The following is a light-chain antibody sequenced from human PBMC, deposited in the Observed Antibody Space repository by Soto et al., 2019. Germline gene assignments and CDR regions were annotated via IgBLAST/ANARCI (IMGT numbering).Light chain of an antibody. J-gene: IGKJ1*01. CDR1: QSVSSSY. Sequence: EIVLTQSPATLALSPGERATLPCRASQSVSSSYLAWYQQKPRQAPRLLIYGASSRATGIPDRFSGSGSGTDFTLTISRLEPEDFAVYYCQQYGSTRTFGQGTKVDIK. CDR2: GAS. V-gene: IGKV3-20*01. CDR3: QQYGSTRT.